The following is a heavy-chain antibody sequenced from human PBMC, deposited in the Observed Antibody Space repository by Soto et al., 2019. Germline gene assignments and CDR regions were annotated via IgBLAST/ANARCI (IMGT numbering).Heavy chain of an antibody. CDR2: ISYDGSNK. V-gene: IGHV3-30*18. J-gene: IGHJ5*02. Sequence: VQLVESGGGVVQPGRSLRLSCAASGFTFSSYGMHWVRQAPGKGLEWVAVISYDGSNKYYADSVKGRFTISRDNSKNTLYLQMNRRRAEDTAVYYCAKDHIAVAGTTGFDPWGPGTLVTVSS. D-gene: IGHD6-19*01. CDR3: AKDHIAVAGTTGFDP. CDR1: GFTFSSYG.